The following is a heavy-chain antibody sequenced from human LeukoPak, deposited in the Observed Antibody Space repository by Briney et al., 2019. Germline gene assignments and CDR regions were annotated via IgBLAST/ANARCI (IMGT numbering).Heavy chain of an antibody. CDR2: ITGSSSNI. CDR3: VRGDGYNWFDS. Sequence: GGSLRLSCAASGFTFTTYSMNWVRQAPGKGLQWASYITGSSSNIHYADSVKGRFTISRDNAKNSVYLQMNSLRAEDTAVYYCVRGDGYNWFDSWGQGTLVTVSS. J-gene: IGHJ5*01. CDR1: GFTFTTYS. V-gene: IGHV3-48*01. D-gene: IGHD5-24*01.